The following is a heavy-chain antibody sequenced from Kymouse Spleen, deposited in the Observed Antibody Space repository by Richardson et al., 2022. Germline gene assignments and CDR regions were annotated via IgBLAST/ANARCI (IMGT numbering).Heavy chain of an antibody. D-gene: IGHD5-18,IGHD5-18*01. V-gene: IGHV4-61*01. Sequence: QVQLQESGPGLVKPSETLSLTCTVSGGSVSSGSYYWSWIRQPPGKGLEWIGYIYYSGSTNYNPSLKSRVTISVDTSKNQFSLKLSSVTAADTAVYYCARIYSYGYYFDYWGQGTLVTVSS. CDR1: GGSVSSGSYY. CDR3: ARIYSYGYYFDY. CDR2: IYYSGST. J-gene: IGHJ4*02.